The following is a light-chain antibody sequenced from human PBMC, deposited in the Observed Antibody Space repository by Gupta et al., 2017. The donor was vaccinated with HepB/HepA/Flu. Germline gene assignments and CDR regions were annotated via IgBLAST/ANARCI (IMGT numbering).Light chain of an antibody. CDR1: SSNIGAGYC. CDR2: NNN. CDR3: RSYDSSMSVCV. V-gene: IGLV1-40*01. J-gene: IGLJ1*01. Sequence: QSVLMQPPSVYGAPQQRVTISGAGSSSNIGAGYCLHWYQQLTGTAPKLLIYNNNDRTSGVTDRFSAATTGTSTSLAITGLQTEEEADYYCRSYDSSMSVCVFGTGTRVTVL.